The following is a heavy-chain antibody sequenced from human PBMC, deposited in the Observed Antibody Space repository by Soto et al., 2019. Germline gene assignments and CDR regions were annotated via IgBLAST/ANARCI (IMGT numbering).Heavy chain of an antibody. CDR2: ISGSGGIT. J-gene: IGHJ4*02. CDR3: AKGAAADPYYFDY. D-gene: IGHD6-25*01. CDR1: VFTFCSYA. Sequence: EVQLLYSGGVVVQPGGSLRLSCAASVFTFCSYAMSWVRQDPGKGLEWVSAISGSGGITYYADSVKGRFTISRDNSTNTLCLQMTSLRAEDTAVYYCAKGAAADPYYFDYWGQGTLVTVSS. V-gene: IGHV3-23*01.